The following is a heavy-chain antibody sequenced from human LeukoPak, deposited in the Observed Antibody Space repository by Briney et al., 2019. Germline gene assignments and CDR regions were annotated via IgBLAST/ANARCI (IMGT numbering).Heavy chain of an antibody. J-gene: IGHJ6*03. D-gene: IGHD4-17*01. CDR1: GGSISSSTYY. CDR3: ARETTVTTPNYYYYYMDV. CDR2: IYYSGST. Sequence: PSETLSLTCTVSGGSISSSTYYWGWIRQPPGKGLEWIGSIYYSGSTYYNPSLKSRVTISVDTSKNQFSLKLSSVTAADTAVYYCARETTVTTPNYYYYYMDVWGKGTTVTVSS. V-gene: IGHV4-39*07.